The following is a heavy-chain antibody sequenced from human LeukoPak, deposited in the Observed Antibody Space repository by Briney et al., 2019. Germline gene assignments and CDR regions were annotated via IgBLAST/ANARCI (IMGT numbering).Heavy chain of an antibody. CDR3: ARKGSGNYYVDY. J-gene: IGHJ4*02. D-gene: IGHD1-26*01. CDR2: LNSDGTST. Sequence: GGSLRLSCAASGFIFSSYSMSWVRQAPGKGLVWVSLLNSDGTSTFYADSVRGRFTISRDNAKNTLYLQMNSLRAEDTAVYYCARKGSGNYYVDYWGQGTLVTVSS. V-gene: IGHV3-74*01. CDR1: GFIFSSYS.